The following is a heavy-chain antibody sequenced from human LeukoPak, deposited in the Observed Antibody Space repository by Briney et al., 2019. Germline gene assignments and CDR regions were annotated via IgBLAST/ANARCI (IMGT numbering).Heavy chain of an antibody. CDR3: AKVSRGRFGELLGWFDP. V-gene: IGHV3-23*01. J-gene: IGHJ5*02. Sequence: PGGSLRLSCAASGFTFSSYALSWVRQAPGKGLECVSVVSGSGDSTYYADSVKGRFTISRDNSKNTLYLQMNSLRAEDTAVYYCAKVSRGRFGELLGWFDPWGQGTLVTVSS. CDR2: VSGSGDST. D-gene: IGHD3-10*01. CDR1: GFTFSSYA.